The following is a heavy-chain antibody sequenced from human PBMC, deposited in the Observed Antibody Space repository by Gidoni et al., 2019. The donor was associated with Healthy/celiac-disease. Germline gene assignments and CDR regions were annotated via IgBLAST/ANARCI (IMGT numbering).Heavy chain of an antibody. J-gene: IGHJ4*02. CDR2: ISYDGSNK. Sequence: QVQLVESGGGVVQPGRSLRLSCAASGFTSSSYAMHWVRQAPGKGREWVAVISYDGSNKYYADSVKGRFTISRDNSKNTLYLQMNSLRAEDTAVYYCARGPSGWYYEWAFDYWGQGTLVTVSS. CDR1: GFTSSSYA. V-gene: IGHV3-30-3*01. CDR3: ARGPSGWYYEWAFDY. D-gene: IGHD6-19*01.